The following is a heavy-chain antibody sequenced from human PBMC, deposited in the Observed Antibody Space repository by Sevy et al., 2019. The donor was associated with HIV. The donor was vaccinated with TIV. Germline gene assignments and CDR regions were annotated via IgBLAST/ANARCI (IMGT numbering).Heavy chain of an antibody. J-gene: IGHJ3*01. Sequence: ASVKVSCKASGVTFSGYAINWVRQTPGQGLEWMGWIVPSFDLSKYAQKFQGRVTFTADESTDTAYMKLSSLRSDDTAVYYGGRPQRPSGYSGSGDAFDVWGQGTMVTVSS. CDR2: IVPSFDLS. V-gene: IGHV1-69*13. CDR3: GRPQRPSGYSGSGDAFDV. CDR1: GVTFSGYA. D-gene: IGHD6-13*01.